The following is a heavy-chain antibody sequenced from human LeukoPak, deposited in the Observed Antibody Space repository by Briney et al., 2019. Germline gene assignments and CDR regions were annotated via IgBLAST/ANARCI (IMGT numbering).Heavy chain of an antibody. CDR3: ARGPKYSSSWYGEISWFDP. J-gene: IGHJ5*02. CDR2: IYYSGST. V-gene: IGHV4-39*01. CDR1: GGSISSSSYY. Sequence: SETLSLTCTVSGGSISSSSYYWGWIRQPPGKGLEWNGSIYYSGSTYYNPSLKSRVTISVDTSKNQFSLKLSSVTAADTAVYYCARGPKYSSSWYGEISWFDPWGQGTLVTVSS. D-gene: IGHD6-13*01.